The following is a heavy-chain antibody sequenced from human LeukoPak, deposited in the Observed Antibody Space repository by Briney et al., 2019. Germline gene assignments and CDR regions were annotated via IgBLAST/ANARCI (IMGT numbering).Heavy chain of an antibody. CDR1: GGSISIYY. V-gene: IGHV4-59*01. Sequence: SETLSLTCTVSGGSISIYYGSWVRQPPGKGLEWMGYIYYSGSTNYNPSLKSRVTVSVDTSKNQFSLKLSSLTAADTAVYYCARANFDGGLLCYYMDVWGKGTTVTVSS. CDR2: IYYSGST. D-gene: IGHD3-9*01. J-gene: IGHJ6*03. CDR3: ARANFDGGLLCYYMDV.